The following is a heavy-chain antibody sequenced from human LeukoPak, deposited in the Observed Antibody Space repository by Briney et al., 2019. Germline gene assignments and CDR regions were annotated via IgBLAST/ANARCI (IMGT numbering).Heavy chain of an antibody. D-gene: IGHD1/OR15-1a*01. CDR1: GFTFSDNY. CDR2: ISGSGYII. J-gene: IGHJ4*02. V-gene: IGHV3-11*04. Sequence: PGRSLRLSCAASGFTFSDNYMSLIRQAPGKGLEWVSYISGSGYIIDYVDSVKGRFTISRDNAKNSLYLQMNSLRAEDTAVYYCARGWNSDYWGQGTLVTVSS. CDR3: ARGWNSDY.